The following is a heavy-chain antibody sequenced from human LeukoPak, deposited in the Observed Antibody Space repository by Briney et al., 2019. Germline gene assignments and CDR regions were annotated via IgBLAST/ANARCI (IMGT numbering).Heavy chain of an antibody. Sequence: SETLSLTCTVSGGSVSNNIPYWGWIRQSPGKGLEWIGSIYYSGSTYYNPSLKSRVTISVDTSKNQFSLKLSSVTAADTAVYYCARIVGAGFDPWGQGTLVTVSS. V-gene: IGHV4-39*01. CDR2: IYYSGST. CDR1: GGSVSNNIPY. CDR3: ARIVGAGFDP. D-gene: IGHD1-26*01. J-gene: IGHJ5*02.